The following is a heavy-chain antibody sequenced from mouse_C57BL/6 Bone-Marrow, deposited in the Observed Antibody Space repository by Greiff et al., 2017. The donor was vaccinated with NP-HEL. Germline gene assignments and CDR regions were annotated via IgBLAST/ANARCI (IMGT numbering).Heavy chain of an antibody. J-gene: IGHJ3*01. Sequence: QVTLKESGPGILQPSQTLSLTCSFSGFSLSTFGMGVSWIRQPSGKDLEWLAHIYWDDDKYYNPFLKSQHRIYKDTSNNQVFLKITPVDTVDTATYYCARREDYSSPWFAYWGQGTLVTVSA. D-gene: IGHD2-5*01. CDR3: ARREDYSSPWFAY. V-gene: IGHV8-6*01. CDR1: GFSLSTFGMG. CDR2: IYWDDDK.